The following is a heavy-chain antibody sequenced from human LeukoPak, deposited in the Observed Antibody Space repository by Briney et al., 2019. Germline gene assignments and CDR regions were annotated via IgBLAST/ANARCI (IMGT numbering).Heavy chain of an antibody. Sequence: GGSLRLSCAASGFTFSGSSMHWVRQASGKGLEWVGRIRGKANNYATAYAASVKGRFTISRDDSKNTAYLQMNSLKTEDTAVYYCTTYRDGYNYPFDYWGQGTLVTVSS. D-gene: IGHD5-24*01. CDR1: GFTFSGSS. V-gene: IGHV3-73*01. J-gene: IGHJ4*02. CDR2: IRGKANNYAT. CDR3: TTYRDGYNYPFDY.